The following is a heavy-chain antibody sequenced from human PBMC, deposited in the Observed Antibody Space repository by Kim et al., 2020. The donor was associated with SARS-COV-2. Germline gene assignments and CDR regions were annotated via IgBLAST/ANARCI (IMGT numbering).Heavy chain of an antibody. D-gene: IGHD2-2*01. CDR1: GFTFSSYA. V-gene: IGHV3-30-3*01. CDR3: ARDYLVPAASSGMDV. CDR2: ISYDGSNK. Sequence: GGSLRLSCAASGFTFSSYAMHWVRQAPGKGLEWVAVISYDGSNKYYADSVKGRFTISRDNSKNTLYLQMNSLRAEDTAVYYCARDYLVPAASSGMDVWGQGTTVTVSS. J-gene: IGHJ6*02.